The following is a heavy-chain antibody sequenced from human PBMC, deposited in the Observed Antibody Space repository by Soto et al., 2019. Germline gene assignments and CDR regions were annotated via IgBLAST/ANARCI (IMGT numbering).Heavy chain of an antibody. V-gene: IGHV4-28*01. CDR1: GYSISSSNW. J-gene: IGHJ4*02. CDR3: ARREIQCPIDS. CDR2: IYYSGST. Sequence: QVQLQESGPGLVKPSDTLSLTCAVSGYSISSSNWWGWIRQPPGKGLEWIGYIYYSGSTYYNPSLKSRVTISVGTTKNQFSLKLTSVTAVDTAVYYCARREIQCPIDSWGQGTLVTVSS. D-gene: IGHD1-26*01.